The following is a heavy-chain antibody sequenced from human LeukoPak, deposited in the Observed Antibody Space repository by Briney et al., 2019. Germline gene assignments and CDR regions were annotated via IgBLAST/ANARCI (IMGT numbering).Heavy chain of an antibody. CDR3: ARGKPGIAAAGTGEQGY. J-gene: IGHJ4*02. D-gene: IGHD6-13*01. V-gene: IGHV4-34*01. Sequence: SETLSLTCAVYGGSFSGYYWSWIRQPPGKGLEWIGEINHSGSTNYNPSLKSRVTISVDTSKNQFSLKLSSVTAADTAVYYCARGKPGIAAAGTGEQGYWGQGTLVTVSS. CDR1: GGSFSGYY. CDR2: INHSGST.